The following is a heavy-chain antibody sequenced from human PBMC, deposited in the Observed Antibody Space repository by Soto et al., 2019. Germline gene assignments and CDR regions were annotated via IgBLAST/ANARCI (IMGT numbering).Heavy chain of an antibody. Sequence: SQTLSLTCAISGDSVSSNTASWNWIRQSPSRGLEWLGRTYFRSKWYNDYAFSVESRIIINPDTSNNQFSLQLNSVTPEDTAVYFCAKGDNLGPKTGYAFDPWGQGIMVTVSS. CDR2: TYFRSKWYN. J-gene: IGHJ5*02. CDR1: GDSVSSNTAS. CDR3: AKGDNLGPKTGYAFDP. V-gene: IGHV6-1*01. D-gene: IGHD5-12*01.